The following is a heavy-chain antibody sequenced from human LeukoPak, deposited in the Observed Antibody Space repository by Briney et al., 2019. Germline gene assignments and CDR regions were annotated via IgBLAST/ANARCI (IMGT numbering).Heavy chain of an antibody. CDR1: GGSSSSGSYY. V-gene: IGHV4-61*02. D-gene: IGHD2-2*01. Sequence: SETLSLTCTVSGGSSSSGSYYWSWIRQPAGKGLEWIGRIYTSGTTNYNPSLKSRVTISVDTSKNQFSLKLSSVTAADTAVYYCAREYCSSTSCYSIFYYYYMDVWGKGTTVTVSS. J-gene: IGHJ6*03. CDR3: AREYCSSTSCYSIFYYYYMDV. CDR2: IYTSGTT.